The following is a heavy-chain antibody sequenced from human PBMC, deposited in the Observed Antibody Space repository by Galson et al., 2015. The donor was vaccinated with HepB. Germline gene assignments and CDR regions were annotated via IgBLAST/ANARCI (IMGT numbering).Heavy chain of an antibody. CDR3: VLDGGAFNYDFWD. CDR2: ISYDGNNK. J-gene: IGHJ4*02. D-gene: IGHD3-3*01. Sequence: SLRLSCAASGFNFNGHGMHWVRQAPGKGLQWVAFISYDGNNKYYGDSVKGRFTVSRDNSKSTLYLEMNSLRDEDTAVYYCVLDGGAFNYDFWDWGQGTLVTVSS. CDR1: GFNFNGHG. V-gene: IGHV3-30*03.